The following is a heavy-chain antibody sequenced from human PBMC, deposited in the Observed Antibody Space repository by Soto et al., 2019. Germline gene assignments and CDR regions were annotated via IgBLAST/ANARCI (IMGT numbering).Heavy chain of an antibody. J-gene: IGHJ4*02. CDR3: ARDAYCYDSSDSYSDYFDY. D-gene: IGHD3-22*01. CDR1: GGSISSGDYY. Sequence: SETLSLTCTVSGGSISSGDYYWSWIRQPPGKGLEWIGYIYYSGNTYYNPSLKSRLSQSVDTSKNQFSLKLTSVTAADPAVYYCARDAYCYDSSDSYSDYFDYWGQGTLVTVSS. V-gene: IGHV4-30-4*01. CDR2: IYYSGNT.